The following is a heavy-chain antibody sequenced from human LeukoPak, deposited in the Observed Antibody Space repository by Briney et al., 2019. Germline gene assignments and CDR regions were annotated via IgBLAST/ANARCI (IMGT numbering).Heavy chain of an antibody. Sequence: SETLSLTCTVSGGSISSYYWSWIRQPPGKGLEWIGYIYYSGSTNYNPSLTSRVTISVDTSKNQFSLKLSSVTAADTAVYYCARGEDFWSGYMAYWGQGTLVTVSS. CDR2: IYYSGST. CDR3: ARGEDFWSGYMAY. D-gene: IGHD3-3*01. V-gene: IGHV4-59*01. J-gene: IGHJ4*02. CDR1: GGSISSYY.